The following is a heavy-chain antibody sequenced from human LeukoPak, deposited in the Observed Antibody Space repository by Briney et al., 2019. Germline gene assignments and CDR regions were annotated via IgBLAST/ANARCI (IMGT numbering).Heavy chain of an antibody. CDR3: ARRVSDISGPPFDY. J-gene: IGHJ4*02. Sequence: PSETLSLTCAVYGGSISSGDYYWSWIRQPPGKGLEWIGYIYSSGSTHYNPSLKSRVAISGDTSKNQFSLKLTSVTAADTAVYYCARRVSDISGPPFDYWGQGTLVTVSS. CDR2: IYSSGST. D-gene: IGHD3-22*01. V-gene: IGHV4-30-4*01. CDR1: GGSISSGDYY.